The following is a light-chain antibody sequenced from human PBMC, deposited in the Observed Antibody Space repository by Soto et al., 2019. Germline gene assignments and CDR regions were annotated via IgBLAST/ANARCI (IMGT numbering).Light chain of an antibody. V-gene: IGKV3-20*01. CDR3: QQYGSSGT. CDR1: QSVSNNY. CDR2: GAS. J-gene: IGKJ1*01. Sequence: EIVLTQSPGTLSLSPGERATLSCRASQSVSNNYLGWYQQKPGQAPRLLIYGASNRATGIPDRCSGSGSGTDFTLTISRLEPEDFAVYYCQQYGSSGTFGQGTKVDIK.